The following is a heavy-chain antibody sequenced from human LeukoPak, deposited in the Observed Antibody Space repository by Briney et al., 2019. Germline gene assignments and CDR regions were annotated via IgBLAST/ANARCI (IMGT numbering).Heavy chain of an antibody. V-gene: IGHV3-33*01. CDR2: IWYDGSNK. CDR1: GFTFSSYG. D-gene: IGHD6-19*01. CDR3: ARDRDSSGWYYYYYGMVV. J-gene: IGHJ6*01. Sequence: PGGSLRLSCAASGFTFSSYGMHWVRQAPGKGLEWVAVIWYDGSNKYYADSVKGRFTISRDISKNTLYLQMNSLKAEDTAVYYCARDRDSSGWYYYYYGMVVGGQGTTVSVSS.